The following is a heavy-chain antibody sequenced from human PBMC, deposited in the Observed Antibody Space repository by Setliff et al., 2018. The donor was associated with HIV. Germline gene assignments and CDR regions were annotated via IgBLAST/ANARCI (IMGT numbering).Heavy chain of an antibody. J-gene: IGHJ4*02. Sequence: SETLSLTCTVSGGSISNFYWSWIRQPPGKGLEWIGSIYFTGSSDNNPSLKSRVIISVDASNQFSLKLSSVTAADAAVYYCARSPSYRSSWEYYFDYWGQGILVTVSS. V-gene: IGHV4-59*08. CDR1: GGSISNFY. CDR2: IYFTGSS. CDR3: ARSPSYRSSWEYYFDY. D-gene: IGHD6-13*01.